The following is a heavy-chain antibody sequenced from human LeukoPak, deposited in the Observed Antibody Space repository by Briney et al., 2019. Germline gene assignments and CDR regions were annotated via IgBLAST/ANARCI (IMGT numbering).Heavy chain of an antibody. CDR3: TRASGEHYYYYYMDV. D-gene: IGHD6-19*01. V-gene: IGHV3-49*03. CDR1: GFTFGDYA. CDR2: IRSKAYGGTT. Sequence: PGGSLRLSCTASGFTFGDYAMSWFRQAPGKGLEWVGFIRSKAYGGTTEYAASVKGRFTISRDDSKSIAYLQMNSLKTEDTAVYYSTRASGEHYYYYYMDVRGKGTTVTVSS. J-gene: IGHJ6*03.